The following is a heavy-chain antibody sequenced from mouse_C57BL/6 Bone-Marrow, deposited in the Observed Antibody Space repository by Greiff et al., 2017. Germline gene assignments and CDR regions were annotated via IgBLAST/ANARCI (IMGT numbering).Heavy chain of an antibody. CDR2: ISNLAYSI. V-gene: IGHV5-15*01. CDR3: ARQGDGYFYFDY. Sequence: EVQGVESGGGLVQPGGSLKLSCAASGFTFSDYGMAWVRQAPRKGPEWVAFISNLAYSIYYADTVTGRFTISRENAKNTLYLEMSSLRSEDTAMYYCARQGDGYFYFDYWGQGTTLTVSS. J-gene: IGHJ2*01. D-gene: IGHD2-3*01. CDR1: GFTFSDYG.